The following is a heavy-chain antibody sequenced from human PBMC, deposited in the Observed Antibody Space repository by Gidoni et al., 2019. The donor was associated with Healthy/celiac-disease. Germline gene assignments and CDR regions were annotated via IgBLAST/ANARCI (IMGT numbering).Heavy chain of an antibody. V-gene: IGHV4-4*02. J-gene: IGHJ4*02. CDR2: IYHSGST. CDR1: GGSISSSNW. CDR3: ARGRFGNYDSSGYSYYFDY. D-gene: IGHD3-22*01. Sequence: QVQLQESGPGLVKPSGTLSLTCAASGGSISSSNWWSWVRQPPGKGLEWIGEIYHSGSTNYNPSLKSRVTISVDKSKNQFSLKLSSVTAADTAVYYCARGRFGNYDSSGYSYYFDYWGQGTLVTVSS.